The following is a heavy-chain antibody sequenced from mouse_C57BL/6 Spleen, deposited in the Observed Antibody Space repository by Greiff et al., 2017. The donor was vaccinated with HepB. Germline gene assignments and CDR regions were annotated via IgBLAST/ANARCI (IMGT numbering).Heavy chain of an antibody. CDR3: ARGGYYGSSPAWFAY. Sequence: EVQLQQSGPVLVKPGASVKMSCKASGYTFTDYYMNWVKQSHGMSLEWIGVINPYNGGTSYNQKFKGKATLTVDKSSSTAYMELNSLTSEDSAVYYCARGGYYGSSPAWFAYWGQGTLVTVSA. CDR2: INPYNGGT. V-gene: IGHV1-19*01. CDR1: GYTFTDYY. D-gene: IGHD1-1*01. J-gene: IGHJ3*01.